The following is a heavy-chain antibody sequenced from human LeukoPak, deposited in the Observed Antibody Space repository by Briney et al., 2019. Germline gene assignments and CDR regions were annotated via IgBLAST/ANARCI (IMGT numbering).Heavy chain of an antibody. Sequence: GGSLRLSCAASGFTFSNYDMTWVRQAPGKGLEWVSSISATTIYRFSAGSVRGRFTISRGNAENSLYLQMNDLRREDTAVYYCARIGLGRDAYNSFDYWGQGTLVIVSS. J-gene: IGHJ4*02. CDR3: ARIGLGRDAYNSFDY. CDR1: GFTFSNYD. D-gene: IGHD5-24*01. CDR2: ISATTIYR. V-gene: IGHV3-21*01.